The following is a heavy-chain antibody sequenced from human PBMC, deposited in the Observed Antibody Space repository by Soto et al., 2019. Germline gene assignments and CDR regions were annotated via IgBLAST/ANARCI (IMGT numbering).Heavy chain of an antibody. CDR3: ATVVTYYDFWSGYLNY. CDR2: FDPEDGET. V-gene: IGHV1-24*01. Sequence: ASVKVSCKVSGYTLTELSMHWVRQAPGKGLEWMGGFDPEDGETIYAQKFQGRVTMTEDTSTDTAYTELSSLRSEDTAVYYCATVVTYYDFWSGYLNYWGQGTLVTVSS. CDR1: GYTLTELS. J-gene: IGHJ4*02. D-gene: IGHD3-3*01.